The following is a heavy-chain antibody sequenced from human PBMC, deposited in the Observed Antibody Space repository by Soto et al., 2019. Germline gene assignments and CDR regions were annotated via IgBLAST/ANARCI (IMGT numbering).Heavy chain of an antibody. CDR1: GGSISTYY. CDR2: VHYSGTT. V-gene: IGHV4-59*12. CDR3: ARIGAQLLWFGESNIRYGMDV. J-gene: IGHJ6*02. D-gene: IGHD3-10*01. Sequence: SETLSLTXTVSGGSISTYYWTWIRQPPGKGLEWIGYVHYSGTTNYNPSLKSRVTISVDTSKNQFSLKLSSVTAADTAVYYCARIGAQLLWFGESNIRYGMDVWGQGTTVTVSS.